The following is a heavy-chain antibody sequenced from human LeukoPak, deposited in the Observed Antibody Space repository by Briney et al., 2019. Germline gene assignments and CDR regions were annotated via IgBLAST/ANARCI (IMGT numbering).Heavy chain of an antibody. V-gene: IGHV3-9*01. D-gene: IGHD3-22*01. CDR3: AKDRVYYDSSGLDY. CDR1: GSTFDDYA. Sequence: PGGSLRLSCAASGSTFDDYAMHWVRQAPGKGLEWVSGISWNSGSIGYADSVKGRFTISRDNAKNSLYLQMNSLRAEDTALYYCAKDRVYYDSSGLDYWGQGTLVTVSS. CDR2: ISWNSGSI. J-gene: IGHJ4*02.